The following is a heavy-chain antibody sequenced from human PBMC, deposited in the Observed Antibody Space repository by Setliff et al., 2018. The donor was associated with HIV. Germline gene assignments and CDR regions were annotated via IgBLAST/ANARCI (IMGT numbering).Heavy chain of an antibody. Sequence: PSETLSLTCTVSGGSINTYYWSWIRQPAGKGLEWIGRFYTSGSTNYNPSLKSRVTMSVDASKNQFSLKLSSVTAADTAVYFCARVRRDGNSFDDWGQGTLVTVSS. D-gene: IGHD4-4*01. CDR3: ARVRRDGNSFDD. CDR2: FYTSGST. J-gene: IGHJ4*02. CDR1: GGSINTYY. V-gene: IGHV4-4*07.